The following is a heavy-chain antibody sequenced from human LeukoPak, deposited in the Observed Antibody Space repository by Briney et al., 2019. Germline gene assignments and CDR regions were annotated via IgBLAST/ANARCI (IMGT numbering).Heavy chain of an antibody. CDR3: ARDKLVVDNVFDR. CDR2: ISYSGRT. Sequence: SETLSLTCTVSGGSINNGGYYSSWIRHHPGKALEWIGYISYSGRTSYNPSLKSRATISVETSQTQFSLRLKSVTAADTAMYYCARDKLVVDNVFDRWGQGTMVTVSS. J-gene: IGHJ3*02. D-gene: IGHD2-15*01. CDR1: GGSINNGGYY. V-gene: IGHV4-31*03.